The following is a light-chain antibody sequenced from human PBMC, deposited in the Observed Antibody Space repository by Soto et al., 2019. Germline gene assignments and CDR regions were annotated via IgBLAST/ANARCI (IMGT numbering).Light chain of an antibody. CDR2: AAS. CDR1: QGISSY. Sequence: AIRMTQSPSSFSASTGDRVTITCRASQGISSYLAWYQQKLGKAPKLLIYAASTLQSGVPSRFSGSGSGTDFTLTISCLQSEDFATYYCQQYYSYPQITFGQGTRLEIK. V-gene: IGKV1-8*01. CDR3: QQYYSYPQIT. J-gene: IGKJ5*01.